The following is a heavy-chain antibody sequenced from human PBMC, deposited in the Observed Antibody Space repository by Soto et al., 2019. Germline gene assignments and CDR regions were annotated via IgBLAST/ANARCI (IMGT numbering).Heavy chain of an antibody. D-gene: IGHD5-18*01. J-gene: IGHJ4*02. CDR1: GGSFSGYY. CDR3: ARESEVDTAMNY. CDR2: INHSGST. Sequence: TLSLTCAVYGGSFSGYYWSWIRQPPGKGLEWIGEINHSGSTNYNPSLKSRVTISVDTSKNQFSLKLSSVTAADTAVYYCARESEVDTAMNYWGQGTLVTVSS. V-gene: IGHV4-34*01.